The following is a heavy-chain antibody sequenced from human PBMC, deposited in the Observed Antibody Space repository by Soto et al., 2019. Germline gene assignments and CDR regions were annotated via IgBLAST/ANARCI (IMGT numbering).Heavy chain of an antibody. D-gene: IGHD6-13*01. CDR2: ISGSDGST. CDR1: GFSFSSYA. CDR3: AKDRERDAWYEDY. Sequence: VGSLRLSCVASGFSFSSYAMSWVRQAPGKGLEWVSVISGSDGSTYYADSVKGRFTISRDNSKNTLYLQMNSLRAEDTAVYYCAKDRERDAWYEDYWGQGTLVTVSS. V-gene: IGHV3-23*01. J-gene: IGHJ4*02.